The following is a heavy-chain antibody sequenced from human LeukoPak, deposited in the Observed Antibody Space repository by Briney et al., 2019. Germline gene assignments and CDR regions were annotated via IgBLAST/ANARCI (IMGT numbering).Heavy chain of an antibody. D-gene: IGHD3-16*01. CDR3: AKDGAPNAGYMDV. CDR2: VGGTGGDT. V-gene: IGHV3-23*01. J-gene: IGHJ6*03. Sequence: GGSLRLSCAASGFTFNSYTMSWVRLAPGKGLEWVSSVGGTGGDTWYADSVKGRFTISRDNSKNTLYLQMDSPRAEDTALYYCAKDGAPNAGYMDVWGKGTTVTVSS. CDR1: GFTFNSYT.